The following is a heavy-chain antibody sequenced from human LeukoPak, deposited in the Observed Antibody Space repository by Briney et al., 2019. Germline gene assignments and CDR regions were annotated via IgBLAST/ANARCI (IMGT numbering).Heavy chain of an antibody. D-gene: IGHD3-3*01. J-gene: IGHJ6*02. CDR3: ARDLMYYDFWSGYYSAGYYYYGMDV. CDR2: ISAYNGNT. V-gene: IGHV1-18*01. CDR1: GYTFTSYG. Sequence: ASVKVSCKASGYTFTSYGNSWVRQAPGQGLEWMGWISAYNGNTNYAQKPQGRVTMTTDTSTSTAYMELRSLRSDDTAVYYCARDLMYYDFWSGYYSAGYYYYGMDVWGQGTTVTVSS.